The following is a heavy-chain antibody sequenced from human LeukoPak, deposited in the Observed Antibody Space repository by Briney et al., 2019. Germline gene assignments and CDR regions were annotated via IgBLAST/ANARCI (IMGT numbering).Heavy chain of an antibody. J-gene: IGHJ5*02. CDR1: GFTFSSYG. CDR2: ISYDGSNK. Sequence: PGGSLRLSCAASGFTFSSYGINWVRQAPGKGLEWVAVISYDGSNKYYADSVKGRFTISRDNSKNTLYLQMNSLRAEDTAVYYCARINPWFDPWGQGTLVTVSS. V-gene: IGHV3-30*03. CDR3: ARINPWFDP.